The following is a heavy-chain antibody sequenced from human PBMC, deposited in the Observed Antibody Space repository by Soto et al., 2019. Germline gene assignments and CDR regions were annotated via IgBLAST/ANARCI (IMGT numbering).Heavy chain of an antibody. CDR2: INSDGSST. V-gene: IGHV3-74*01. CDR3: ARADSSGWYSHY. CDR1: GFTFSSYW. J-gene: IGHJ4*02. D-gene: IGHD6-19*01. Sequence: GGSLRLSCAASGFTFSSYWMHWVRQAPGKGLVWVSRINSDGSSTSYADSVKGRFTISRDNAKNTLYLQMNSLRAEDTAVYYWARADSSGWYSHYWGQGTLVTVPS.